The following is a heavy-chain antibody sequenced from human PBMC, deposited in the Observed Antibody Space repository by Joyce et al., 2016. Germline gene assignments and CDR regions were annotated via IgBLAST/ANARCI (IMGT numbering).Heavy chain of an antibody. CDR3: AREPDYGGDKNLDS. CDR1: GFTFTSYS. D-gene: IGHD4-23*01. CDR2: ININNNKK. J-gene: IGHJ4*02. V-gene: IGHV1-18*04. Sequence: QVQLVQSGAEVKKPGASVKVSFKASGFTFTSYSNSWVRQAPGQWLEWMGWININNNKKIFVKKFHGRITLTKDTSTSTASMDLRSLRSDDTAVFYCAREPDYGGDKNLDSWGQGTLVTVSS.